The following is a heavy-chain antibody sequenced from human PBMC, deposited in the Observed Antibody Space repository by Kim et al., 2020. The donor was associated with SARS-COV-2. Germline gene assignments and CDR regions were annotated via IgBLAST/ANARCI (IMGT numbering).Heavy chain of an antibody. CDR3: ARDRELGH. D-gene: IGHD1-26*01. V-gene: IGHV4-59*01. J-gene: IGHJ4*02. Sequence: SGSTNYNPSLKSRAAISVDRSKNQFSLKLSSVSAADTAVYYCARDRELGHWGQGTLVTVSS. CDR2: SGST.